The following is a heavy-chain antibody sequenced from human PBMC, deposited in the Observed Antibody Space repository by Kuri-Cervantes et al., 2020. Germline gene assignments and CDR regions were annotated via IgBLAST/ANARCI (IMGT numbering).Heavy chain of an antibody. CDR1: GYTFTSYA. CDR2: INAGNGNT. J-gene: IGHJ6*03. D-gene: IGHD2-15*01. Sequence: ASVKVSCKASGYTFTSYAMHWVRQAPGQRLEWMGWINAGNGNTKYSQKFQGRVTMTRNTSISTAYMELSSLRSEDTAVYYCARHYCSGGSCYYYYYYMDVWGKGTTVTVSS. V-gene: IGHV1-3*01. CDR3: ARHYCSGGSCYYYYYYMDV.